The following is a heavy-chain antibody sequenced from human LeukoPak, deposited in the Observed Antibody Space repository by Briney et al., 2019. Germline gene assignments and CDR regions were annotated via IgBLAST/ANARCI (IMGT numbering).Heavy chain of an antibody. CDR2: INSDGSIT. V-gene: IGHV3-74*01. J-gene: IGHJ6*02. CDR1: GFTFTTYW. D-gene: IGHD5-18*01. CDR3: VRDAVDTANAV. Sequence: GGSLRLSCAASGFTFTTYWMHWVRHAPGKGMVWVSHINSDGSITSYADSVKGRFTISRDNAKNTLYLQMNSLRAEDTAVYYCVRDAVDTANAVWGQGTTVTVSS.